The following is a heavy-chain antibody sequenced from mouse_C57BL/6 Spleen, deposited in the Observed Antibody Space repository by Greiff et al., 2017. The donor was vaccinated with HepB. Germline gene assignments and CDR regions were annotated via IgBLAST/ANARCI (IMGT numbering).Heavy chain of an antibody. Sequence: VQLQQPGAELVRPGSSVKLSCKASGYTFTSYWMDWVKQRPGQGLEWIGNIYPSDSETHYNQKFKDKATLTVDKSSSTAYMQLSSLTSEDSAVYYGARLPDYDGSSPYVDVWGTGTTVTVAS. CDR2: IYPSDSET. V-gene: IGHV1-61*01. J-gene: IGHJ1*03. CDR3: ARLPDYDGSSPYVDV. CDR1: GYTFTSYW. D-gene: IGHD1-1*01.